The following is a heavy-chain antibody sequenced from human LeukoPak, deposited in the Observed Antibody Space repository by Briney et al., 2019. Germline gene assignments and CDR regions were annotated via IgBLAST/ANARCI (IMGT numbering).Heavy chain of an antibody. V-gene: IGHV1-69*13. Sequence: GASVKVSCKASGGTFSSYAIGWVRQAPGQGLEWMGGIIPIFGTANYAQKFQGRVTITADESTSTAYMELSSLRSEDTAVYYCARDYGSGWPRIYGMDVWGQGTTVTVSS. CDR3: ARDYGSGWPRIYGMDV. CDR2: IIPIFGTA. J-gene: IGHJ6*02. CDR1: GGTFSSYA. D-gene: IGHD6-19*01.